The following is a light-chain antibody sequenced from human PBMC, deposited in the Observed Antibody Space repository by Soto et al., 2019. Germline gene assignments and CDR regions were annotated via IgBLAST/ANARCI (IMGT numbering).Light chain of an antibody. Sequence: DIQMTQSPSTLSASVGVRVTITCRASQSISSWLAWYQQKPGKAPKLLIYKASSLESGVPSRFSGSGSGTEFTLTISSLQPDDFATYYCQHYNSYSITFGQGTRLEIK. CDR3: QHYNSYSIT. CDR1: QSISSW. V-gene: IGKV1-5*03. CDR2: KAS. J-gene: IGKJ5*01.